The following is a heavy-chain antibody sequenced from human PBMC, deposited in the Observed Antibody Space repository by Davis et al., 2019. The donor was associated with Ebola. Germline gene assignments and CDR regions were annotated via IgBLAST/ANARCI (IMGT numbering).Heavy chain of an antibody. J-gene: IGHJ4*02. CDR1: GFTLSNYA. Sequence: GESLKISCTASGFTLSNYAMGLVRQAPGKGLEWVSTISGGSTNTYYADSVKGRFTISRDNSKTTLYLQMNGLRADDTAIYYCAKGGPIPAAVTRSVDYWGQGTLVTVSS. V-gene: IGHV3-23*01. D-gene: IGHD6-13*01. CDR3: AKGGPIPAAVTRSVDY. CDR2: ISGGSTNT.